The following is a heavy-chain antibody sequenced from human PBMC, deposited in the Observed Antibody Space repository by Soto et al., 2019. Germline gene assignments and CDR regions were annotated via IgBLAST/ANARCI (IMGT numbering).Heavy chain of an antibody. CDR2: IIPIFGTA. CDR3: AICWGVTTYYYYYGMDV. D-gene: IGHD4-17*01. J-gene: IGHJ6*02. Sequence: SVKVSCKASGGTFSSYAISWVRQAPGQGLEWMGGIIPIFGTANYAQKFQGRVTITADESTSTAYMELSSLRSEDTAVYYCAICWGVTTYYYYYGMDVWGQGTTVTVSS. CDR1: GGTFSSYA. V-gene: IGHV1-69*13.